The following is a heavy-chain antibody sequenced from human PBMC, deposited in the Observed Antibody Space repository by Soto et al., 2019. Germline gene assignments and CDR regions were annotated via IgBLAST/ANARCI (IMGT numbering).Heavy chain of an antibody. V-gene: IGHV1-46*01. CDR2: VYVTGTGT. CDR3: ARPEGYGSGSYYFDS. D-gene: IGHD3-10*01. J-gene: IGHJ4*02. Sequence: QVQLVQSGAEVKKPGASVKVSCKASGYPFTTYHLHWVRQAPGQGLEWMGIVYVTGTGTRSAQKFQGRLTMTRDRSTSTVYMELSSLRSEDTAVYCCARPEGYGSGSYYFDSWGQGTLVTVSS. CDR1: GYPFTTYH.